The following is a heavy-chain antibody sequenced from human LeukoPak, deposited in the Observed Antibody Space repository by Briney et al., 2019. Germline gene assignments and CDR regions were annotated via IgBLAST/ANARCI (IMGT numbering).Heavy chain of an antibody. D-gene: IGHD5-18*01. J-gene: IGHJ6*03. CDR1: GFTFSSYW. CDR2: INSDGSST. CDR3: ARDGYLSPYYYYYYMDV. Sequence: GGSLRLSCAASGFTFSSYWMHWVRQAPGKGLVWVSRINSDGSSTSYADSVKGRFTISRDNPKNSLYLHMNSLRAEDTAVYYCARDGYLSPYYYYYYMDVWGKGTTVTVSS. V-gene: IGHV3-74*01.